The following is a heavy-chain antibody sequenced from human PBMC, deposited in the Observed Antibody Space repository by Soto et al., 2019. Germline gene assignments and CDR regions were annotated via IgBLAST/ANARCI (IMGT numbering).Heavy chain of an antibody. D-gene: IGHD3-3*01. J-gene: IGHJ6*02. CDR1: GFTFSSYG. CDR2: ISYDGSNK. Sequence: GGSLRLSCAASGFTFSSYGMHWVRQAPGKGLEWVAVISYDGSNKYYADSVKGRFTISRDNSKNTLYLQMNSLRAEDTAVYYCAKDGPGDYDFWSGYGGMDVWGQGTTVTVSS. V-gene: IGHV3-30*18. CDR3: AKDGPGDYDFWSGYGGMDV.